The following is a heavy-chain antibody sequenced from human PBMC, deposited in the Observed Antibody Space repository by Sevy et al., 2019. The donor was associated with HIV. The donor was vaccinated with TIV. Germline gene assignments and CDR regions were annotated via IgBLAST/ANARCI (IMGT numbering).Heavy chain of an antibody. J-gene: IGHJ6*02. CDR3: ANAYSGSYSHSYLYALDV. CDR2: ISHDGINE. D-gene: IGHD1-26*01. CDR1: GFSFSYYG. V-gene: IGHV3-30*18. Sequence: WGSLRLSCTGSGFSFSYYGIHWVRQAPGKGLDWVALISHDGINEYYADSVKGRFTISREHSRSTVYLEMNSLRNEDTAIYFCANAYSGSYSHSYLYALDVWGQGTTVTVSS.